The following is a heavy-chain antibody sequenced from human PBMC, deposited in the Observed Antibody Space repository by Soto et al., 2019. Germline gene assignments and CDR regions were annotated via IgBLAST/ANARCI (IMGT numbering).Heavy chain of an antibody. D-gene: IGHD3-3*01. CDR1: GFSFSSYA. Sequence: EVQLLESGGGLVQPGGSLRLSCVGSGFSFSSYAMSWVRQAPGKGPEWVSSISGRGDDTDYADSVKGRFTISRDNAKNTLYIQMNSLRDVDTALYYCAKDRAHDFWSGYHPALDHWGQGTLVTVSS. J-gene: IGHJ4*02. V-gene: IGHV3-23*01. CDR2: ISGRGDDT. CDR3: AKDRAHDFWSGYHPALDH.